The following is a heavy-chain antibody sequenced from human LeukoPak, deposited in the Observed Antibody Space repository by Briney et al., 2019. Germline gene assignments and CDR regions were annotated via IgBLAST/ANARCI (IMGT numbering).Heavy chain of an antibody. Sequence: SETLSLTCTVSGGSISSYYWSWIRQPPGKGLEWIGYIYYSGGTNYNPSLKSRVTISVDTSKNQFSLKLSSVTAADTAVYYCARSKTPPYYYGMDVWGQGTTVTVSS. CDR1: GGSISSYY. J-gene: IGHJ6*02. CDR2: IYYSGGT. CDR3: ARSKTPPYYYGMDV. V-gene: IGHV4-59*01.